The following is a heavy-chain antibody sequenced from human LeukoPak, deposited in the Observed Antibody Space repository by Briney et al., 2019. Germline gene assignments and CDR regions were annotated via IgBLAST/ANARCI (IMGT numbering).Heavy chain of an antibody. D-gene: IGHD3-10*01. CDR1: GYSISSGYY. CDR3: ATRRGYYGSGSGGVDY. Sequence: PSETLSLTCAVSGYSISSGYYWGWIRQPPGKGLEWIGSIYHSGSTYYNPSLKSRVTISVDTSKNQFSLKLSSVTAADTAVYYCATRRGYYGSGSGGVDYWGQGTLVTVSS. J-gene: IGHJ4*02. V-gene: IGHV4-38-2*01. CDR2: IYHSGST.